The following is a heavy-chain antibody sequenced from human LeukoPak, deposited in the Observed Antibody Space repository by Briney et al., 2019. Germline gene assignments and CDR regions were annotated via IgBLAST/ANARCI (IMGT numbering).Heavy chain of an antibody. D-gene: IGHD6-19*01. Sequence: PGGSLRLSCGASGFTFRNFGMTWVRQAPGKGLEWVSGISWNSGTIVYADSVKGRFTISRDNAKNSLYLQVNSLRAEDTALYYCAKDKDPLSSGRFDHWGQGTLVTVSS. CDR3: AKDKDPLSSGRFDH. J-gene: IGHJ4*02. CDR2: ISWNSGTI. CDR1: GFTFRNFG. V-gene: IGHV3-9*01.